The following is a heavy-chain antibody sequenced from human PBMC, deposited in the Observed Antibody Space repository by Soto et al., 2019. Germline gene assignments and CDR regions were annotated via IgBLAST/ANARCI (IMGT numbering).Heavy chain of an antibody. D-gene: IGHD5-12*01. J-gene: IGHJ4*02. V-gene: IGHV4-39*01. Sequence: QLQLQESGPGLVKPSETLSLTCTVSGGSISSSGYYWGWIRQPPGKGLEWIGSIYYSGSTHYNPSLKTRVPFSXXTXTXXFPLKLSSLTAADTAVYYCARHHYKGYRGYECFDYWGQGTLVTVSS. CDR3: ARHHYKGYRGYECFDY. CDR1: GGSISSSGYY. CDR2: IYYSGST.